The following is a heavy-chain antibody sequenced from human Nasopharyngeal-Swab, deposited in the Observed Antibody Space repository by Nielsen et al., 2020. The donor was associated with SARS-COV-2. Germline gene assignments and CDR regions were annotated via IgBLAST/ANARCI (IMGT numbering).Heavy chain of an antibody. CDR2: ISYDGSNK. CDR1: GFTFSSYG. CDR3: ANERPYVGGNY. J-gene: IGHJ4*02. D-gene: IGHD3-16*01. Sequence: GESLKISCAASGFTFSSYGMHWVRQAPGKGLEWVAVISYDGSNKYYADSVKGRFTTSRDNSKNTLYLQMNSLRAEDTAVYYCANERPYVGGNYWGQGTLVTVSS. V-gene: IGHV3-30*18.